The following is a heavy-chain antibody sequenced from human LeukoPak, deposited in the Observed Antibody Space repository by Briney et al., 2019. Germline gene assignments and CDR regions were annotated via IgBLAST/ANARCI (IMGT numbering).Heavy chain of an antibody. V-gene: IGHV4-59*11. CDR3: ARGIPTIRYVYYYSMDV. J-gene: IGHJ6*03. CDR2: IYYSGST. D-gene: IGHD3-9*01. CDR1: GGSLSGHS. Sequence: PSETLSLTCPGYGGSLSGHSWSWIRQPPGKGLEWLGYIYYSGSTNYNPSLKSRVTISSATPKTQLSPKPSSVTAADTAVYYCARGIPTIRYVYYYSMDVWGKGTTVTISS.